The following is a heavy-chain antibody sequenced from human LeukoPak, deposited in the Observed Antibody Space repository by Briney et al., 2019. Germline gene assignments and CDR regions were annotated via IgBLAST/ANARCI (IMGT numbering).Heavy chain of an antibody. V-gene: IGHV4-59*12. CDR3: ARDSLRYQPRGWFDP. J-gene: IGHJ5*02. CDR2: IYYSGST. CDR1: GGSISNYY. D-gene: IGHD3-9*01. Sequence: SETLSLTCTVSGGSISNYYWSWIRQPPGKGLEWIGYIYYSGSTNYNPSLKSRVTISVDTSKNQFSLKLSSVTAADTAVYYCARDSLRYQPRGWFDPWGQGTLVTVSS.